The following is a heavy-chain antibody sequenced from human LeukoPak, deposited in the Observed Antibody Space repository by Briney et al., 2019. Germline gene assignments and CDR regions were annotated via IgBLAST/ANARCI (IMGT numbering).Heavy chain of an antibody. CDR2: INHSGST. CDR3: ARDRVETYYYDSSGYDPVCFDY. Sequence: KPSETLSLTCAVYGGSFSGYYWSWIRQPPGKGLEWIGEINHSGSTNYNPSLKSRVTISVDTSKNQFSLKLSSVTAADTAVYYCARDRVETYYYDSSGYDPVCFDYWGQGTLVTVSS. J-gene: IGHJ4*02. CDR1: GGSFSGYY. D-gene: IGHD3-22*01. V-gene: IGHV4-34*01.